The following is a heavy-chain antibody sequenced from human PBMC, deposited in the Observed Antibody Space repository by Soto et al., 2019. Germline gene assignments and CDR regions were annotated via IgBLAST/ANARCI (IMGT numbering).Heavy chain of an antibody. D-gene: IGHD6-19*01. CDR2: ISYDGSNK. CDR3: ARRSSGWYFDY. Sequence: GGSLRLSCAASGFTFSSYGMHWVRQAPGKGLEWVAVISYDGSNKYYADSVKGRFTISRDNSKSTLYLQLNSLRAEDTAVYYCARRSSGWYFDYWGQGTLVTVSS. J-gene: IGHJ4*02. CDR1: GFTFSSYG. V-gene: IGHV3-30*03.